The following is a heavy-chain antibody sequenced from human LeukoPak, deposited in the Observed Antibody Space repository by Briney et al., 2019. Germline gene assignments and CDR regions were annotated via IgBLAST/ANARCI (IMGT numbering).Heavy chain of an antibody. CDR1: GGSFSGYY. V-gene: IGHV4-34*01. Sequence: PSETLSLTCAVYGGSFSGYYWSWIRQPPGKGLEWIGEINHSGSTNYNPSLKSRVTISVDTSKNQFSLKLSSVTAADTAVYYCARATLDCSSTSCYLIKGTSIDYWGQGTLVTVSS. D-gene: IGHD2-2*01. CDR3: ARATLDCSSTSCYLIKGTSIDY. CDR2: INHSGST. J-gene: IGHJ4*02.